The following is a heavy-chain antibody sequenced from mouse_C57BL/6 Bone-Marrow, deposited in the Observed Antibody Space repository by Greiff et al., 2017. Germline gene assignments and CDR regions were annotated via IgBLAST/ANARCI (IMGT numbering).Heavy chain of an antibody. Sequence: QVQLQQPGAELVRPGTSVKLSCKASGYTFTTYPIEWMKQNHGKSLEWIGNFHPYNDDTKYNEKFKGKATLTVEKSSSTVYLELSRLTSDDSAVYYCARGGNYGGYYFDYWGQGTTLTVSS. V-gene: IGHV1-47*01. D-gene: IGHD2-1*01. J-gene: IGHJ2*01. CDR2: FHPYNDDT. CDR3: ARGGNYGGYYFDY. CDR1: GYTFTTYP.